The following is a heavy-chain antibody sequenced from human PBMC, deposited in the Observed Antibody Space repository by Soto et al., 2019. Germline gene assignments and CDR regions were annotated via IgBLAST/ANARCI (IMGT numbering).Heavy chain of an antibody. D-gene: IGHD1-1*01. V-gene: IGHV3-21*01. CDR3: ARDGTGTTSAY. CDR1: GFTFSSYS. Sequence: PVGSLRLSCAASGFTFSSYSMNWVRQAPGKGLGWVSSISSSSYIYYADSVKGRFTISRDNAKNSLYLQMNSLRAEDTAVYYCARDGTGTTSAYWGQGTLVTVSS. J-gene: IGHJ4*02. CDR2: ISSSSYI.